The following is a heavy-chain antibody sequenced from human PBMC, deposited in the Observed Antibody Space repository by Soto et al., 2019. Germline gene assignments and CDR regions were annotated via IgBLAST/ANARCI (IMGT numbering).Heavy chain of an antibody. CDR3: ASKFGELLADAFDI. CDR2: IYHSGSI. CDR1: NASISSRKW. D-gene: IGHD3-10*01. Sequence: QVHLQESGPGLVKPSGTLSLTCTVSNASISSRKWWTWVRQTPGKGLEWIGEIYHSGSINHNPSLQRRVTMSVDKSKHQFSLKMTSVTAADTGVYYCASKFGELLADAFDIWGQGTVVTVSS. V-gene: IGHV4-4*02. J-gene: IGHJ3*02.